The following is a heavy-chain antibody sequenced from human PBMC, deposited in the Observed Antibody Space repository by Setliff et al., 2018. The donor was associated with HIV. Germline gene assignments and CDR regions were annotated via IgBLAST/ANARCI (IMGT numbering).Heavy chain of an antibody. V-gene: IGHV7-4-1*02. J-gene: IGHJ4*02. CDR2: INTKTGNP. CDR3: ARDQRLFYFDS. Sequence: ASVKVSCKASGGTFSSYGITWVRQAPGQALEWLGWINTKTGNPTYAQGLTGQFVFSLDTSISTAYLQISSLKAEDTAVYYCARDQRLFYFDSWGQGTLVTVSS. CDR1: GGTFSSYG.